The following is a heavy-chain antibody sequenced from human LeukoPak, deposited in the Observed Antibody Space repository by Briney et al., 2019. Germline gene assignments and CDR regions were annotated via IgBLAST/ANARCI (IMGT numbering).Heavy chain of an antibody. D-gene: IGHD3-3*01. Sequence: SETLSLTCAVYGGSFSGYYWSWIRQPPGKGLEWIGEINHSGSTNYNPSLKSRVTISVDTSKNQFSLKLSSVTAADTAVYYCARETKDFWSGYYTFAPGYYYCYMDVWGKGTTVTVSS. CDR3: ARETKDFWSGYYTFAPGYYYCYMDV. CDR1: GGSFSGYY. J-gene: IGHJ6*03. V-gene: IGHV4-34*01. CDR2: INHSGST.